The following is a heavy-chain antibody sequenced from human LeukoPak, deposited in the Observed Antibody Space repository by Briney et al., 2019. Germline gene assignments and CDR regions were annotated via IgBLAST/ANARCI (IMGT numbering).Heavy chain of an antibody. CDR3: AKVYSSSWYYFDY. Sequence: GGSLRLSCAASGFTFSSYGMHWVRQAPGKGLEWVSAISGSGGSTYYADSVKGRFTISRDNSKNTLYLQMNSLRAEDTAVYYCAKVYSSSWYYFDYWGRGTLVTVSS. J-gene: IGHJ4*02. CDR2: ISGSGGST. V-gene: IGHV3-23*01. D-gene: IGHD6-13*01. CDR1: GFTFSSYG.